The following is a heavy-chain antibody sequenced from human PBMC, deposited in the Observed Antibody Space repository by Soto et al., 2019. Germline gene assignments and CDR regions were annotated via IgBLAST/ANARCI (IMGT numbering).Heavy chain of an antibody. V-gene: IGHV3-15*01. Sequence: GGSLRLSCAASGFTSTNAWMSWVRQAPGRGLECVGLIKSKTSGGTTAYVAPVKGRFTVSRDDSKNTLYLQMSGLKFEDTAIYYCIANHGDSWGQGTLVTVSS. CDR1: GFTSTNAW. CDR2: IKSKTSGGTT. J-gene: IGHJ4*02. CDR3: IANHGDS.